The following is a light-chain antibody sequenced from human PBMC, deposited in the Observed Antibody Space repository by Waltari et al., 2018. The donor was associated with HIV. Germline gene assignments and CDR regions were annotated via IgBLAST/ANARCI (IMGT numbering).Light chain of an antibody. Sequence: DLQKTQSPSFLSASLRDRITHTCRASQSISSYLNWYQQKPGKAPKLLIYAASSLQSGVPSRFSGSGSGTDFTLTISSLQPEDFATYYCQQSYSTPRTFGQGTKVEVK. CDR2: AAS. CDR3: QQSYSTPRT. V-gene: IGKV1-39*01. J-gene: IGKJ1*01. CDR1: QSISSY.